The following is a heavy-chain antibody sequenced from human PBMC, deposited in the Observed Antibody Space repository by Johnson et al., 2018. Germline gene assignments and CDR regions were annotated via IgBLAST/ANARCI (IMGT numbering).Heavy chain of an antibody. CDR3: TRSDYSGTYFG. CDR2: IRSKANNYAI. V-gene: IGHV3-73*02. Sequence: VQLQESGGGLVQPGGSLKLSCAASGFSFSGSPMHWVRQASGKGLEWVGRIRSKANNYAIAYGASVKGRFTICSDDSKNTAYRQMNSLKTEDTAVYYCTRSDYSGTYFGWGQGTRVTVSA. J-gene: IGHJ1*01. CDR1: GFSFSGSP. D-gene: IGHD1-26*01.